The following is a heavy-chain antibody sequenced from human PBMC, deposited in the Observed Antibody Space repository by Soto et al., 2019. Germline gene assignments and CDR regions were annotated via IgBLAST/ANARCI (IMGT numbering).Heavy chain of an antibody. CDR3: ARASLAWSLDP. J-gene: IGHJ5*02. CDR2: IGTAGDT. CDR1: GFTFSSYD. Sequence: EVQLVESGGGLVQPGGSLTLSCAASGFTFSSYDMHWVRQATGKGLEWVSAIGTAGDTYYPGSVKGRFTISRENAKNSLYLQMNSLRAGDTAVYYCARASLAWSLDPWGQGTLVTVSS. D-gene: IGHD3-3*01. V-gene: IGHV3-13*04.